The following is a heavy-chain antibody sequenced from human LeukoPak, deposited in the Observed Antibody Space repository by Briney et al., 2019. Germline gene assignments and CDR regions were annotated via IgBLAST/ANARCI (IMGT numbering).Heavy chain of an antibody. Sequence: PAETLSLTCAVSGGTVSGLYWNWIRQAPGKGLEWIGEINPQGTITYSQFLVSRVTMSLETSKKQFSLRLNSVTAADTAVYYCARGVDRSKMGYWGQGTLVTVS. D-gene: IGHD5-24*01. J-gene: IGHJ4*02. CDR3: ARGVDRSKMGY. CDR2: INPQGTI. CDR1: GGTVSGLY. V-gene: IGHV4-34*01.